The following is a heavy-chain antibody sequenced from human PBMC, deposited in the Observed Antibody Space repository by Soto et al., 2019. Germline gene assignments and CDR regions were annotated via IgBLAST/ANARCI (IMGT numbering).Heavy chain of an antibody. V-gene: IGHV3-23*01. CDR3: ERVEENDFWSGDYRGHYYYYGMDV. J-gene: IGHJ6*02. Sequence: GGSLRLSCAASGFTFSSYAMSWVRQAPGKGLEWVSAISGSGGSTYYADSVKGRFTISRDNSKNTLYLQMNSLRAEDTAVYYCERVEENDFWSGDYRGHYYYYGMDVWGQGTTVTVSS. CDR2: ISGSGGST. D-gene: IGHD3-3*01. CDR1: GFTFSSYA.